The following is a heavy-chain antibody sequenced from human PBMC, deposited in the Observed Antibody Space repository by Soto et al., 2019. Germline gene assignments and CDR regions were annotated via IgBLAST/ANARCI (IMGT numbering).Heavy chain of an antibody. V-gene: IGHV3-11*06. D-gene: IGHD1-26*01. CDR2: ISVSSTYT. Sequence: GGSLRLSCAGSGFTCTDYYISWIRPAPGKGLEWLAYISVSSTYTNYADSGKGRFTISRDNAKKSVFLQMNSLRAEDTAVYYCARDLHVGAHLYYFHYWGQGTLVTVSS. CDR1: GFTCTDYY. J-gene: IGHJ4*02. CDR3: ARDLHVGAHLYYFHY.